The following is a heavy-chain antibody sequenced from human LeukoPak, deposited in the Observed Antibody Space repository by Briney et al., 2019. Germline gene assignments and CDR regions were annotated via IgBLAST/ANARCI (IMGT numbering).Heavy chain of an antibody. V-gene: IGHV1-24*01. CDR3: ATASDSSGYPYWYFDL. D-gene: IGHD3-22*01. CDR2: FDPGDGET. J-gene: IGHJ2*01. CDR1: GYTLTELS. Sequence: GASVKVSCKVSGYTLTELSMHWVRQAPGKGLEWMGGFDPGDGETIYAQKFQGRVTMTEDTSTDTAYMELSSLRSEDTAVYYCATASDSSGYPYWYFDLWGRGTLVTVSS.